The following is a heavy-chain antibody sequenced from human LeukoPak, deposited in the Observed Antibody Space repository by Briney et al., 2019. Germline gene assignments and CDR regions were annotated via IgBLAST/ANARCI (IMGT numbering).Heavy chain of an antibody. CDR3: IIQWGAFDY. D-gene: IGHD1-26*01. CDR2: IKSKTDGGTT. V-gene: IGHV3-15*01. J-gene: IGHJ4*02. Sequence: GGSLRLSCAASGFTFSNAWMSWVRQAPGKGLEWVGHIKSKTDGGTTDYAAPMKGRFTISRDDSKNTLYLQMNSLKTEDTAVYYCIIQWGAFDYWGQGTLVTVSS. CDR1: GFTFSNAW.